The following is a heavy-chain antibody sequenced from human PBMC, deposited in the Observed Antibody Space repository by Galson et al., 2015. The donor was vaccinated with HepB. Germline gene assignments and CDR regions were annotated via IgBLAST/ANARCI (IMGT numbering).Heavy chain of an antibody. V-gene: IGHV3-23*01. CDR3: ARSRRESSFRLYYFDY. CDR1: GFTFSNYA. Sequence: SLRLSCAASGFTFSNYAMNWVRQAPGKGLEWVSGITSSGDSTFYADSVKGRFTISRDSPKNTLYLQMNSLQAEDMALYYCARSRRESSFRLYYFDYWGQGTLVTVSS. CDR2: ITSSGDST. J-gene: IGHJ4*02. D-gene: IGHD3-10*01.